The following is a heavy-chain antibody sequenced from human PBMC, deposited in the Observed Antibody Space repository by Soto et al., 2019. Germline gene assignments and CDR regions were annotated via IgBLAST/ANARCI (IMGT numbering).Heavy chain of an antibody. CDR1: GFTFTNYA. J-gene: IGHJ6*02. D-gene: IGHD2-15*01. V-gene: IGHV3-23*01. CDR2: ISGSGEST. CDR3: AKDFGDIVVVVLAPYGMDV. Sequence: PGESLKISCAASGFTFTNYAMNWVRQAPGKGLEWVSVISGSGESTYYADSVKGRFTISRDNSKNTLYLQMNSLRAEDTAVYFCAKDFGDIVVVVLAPYGMDVWGLGTTVTVSS.